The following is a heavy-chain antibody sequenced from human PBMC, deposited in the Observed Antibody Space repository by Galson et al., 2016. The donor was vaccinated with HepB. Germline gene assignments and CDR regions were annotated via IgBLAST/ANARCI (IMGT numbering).Heavy chain of an antibody. V-gene: IGHV3-23*01. CDR1: GFTFRSYA. J-gene: IGHJ3*01. CDR2: IDNSAGST. CDR3: GRWYYDGS. D-gene: IGHD3-16*01. Sequence: SLRLSCAASGFTFRSYAMNWVRQAPGKGLQWVSAIDNSAGSTYYADSGKGRFTISRDNSKNTLDLQMNSLRAEDTAIYYCGRWYYDGSWGQGTMVTVS.